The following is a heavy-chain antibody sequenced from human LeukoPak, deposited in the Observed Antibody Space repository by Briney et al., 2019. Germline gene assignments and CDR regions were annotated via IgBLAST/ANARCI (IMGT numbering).Heavy chain of an antibody. CDR3: ARDVHSGSSYYYYGMDV. Sequence: GGSLRLSCTASGFTFSSYGMHWVRQAPGKGLEWVAVIWYDGSNKYYADSVKGRFTISRDNSKNTLYLQMNSLRAEDTAVYYCARDVHSGSSYYYYGMDVWGQGTTVTVSS. D-gene: IGHD1-26*01. CDR2: IWYDGSNK. V-gene: IGHV3-33*01. J-gene: IGHJ6*02. CDR1: GFTFSSYG.